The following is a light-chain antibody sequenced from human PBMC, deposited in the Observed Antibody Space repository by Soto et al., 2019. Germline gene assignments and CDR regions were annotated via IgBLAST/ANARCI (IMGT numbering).Light chain of an antibody. CDR3: HQYNNDPFT. CDR1: QGISNS. J-gene: IGKJ3*01. V-gene: IGKV1-33*01. CDR2: DAS. Sequence: DIQMTQSSSSLSASVGDTITITCRASQGISNSLNWYQLRPGEAPKLLIYDASNLAPGVPSRSSGSGSGTHFTFTVSSLQTEDIATYYCHQYNNDPFTFGPGTKVDLK.